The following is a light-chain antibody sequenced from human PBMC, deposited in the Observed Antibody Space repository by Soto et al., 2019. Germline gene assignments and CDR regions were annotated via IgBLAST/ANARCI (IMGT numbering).Light chain of an antibody. CDR2: EVT. CDR1: NNDVGGYNY. Sequence: HSALTQPPSASRSPGQSITISFTGTNNDVGGYNYVSWYQQYPGRAPKLMIYEVTKRPSGVPDRFSGSKSGNTASLTVSGLQAEDEADYYCSSYAASNHFYFVFGGGTQLTVL. J-gene: IGLJ3*02. CDR3: SSYAASNHFYFV. V-gene: IGLV2-8*01.